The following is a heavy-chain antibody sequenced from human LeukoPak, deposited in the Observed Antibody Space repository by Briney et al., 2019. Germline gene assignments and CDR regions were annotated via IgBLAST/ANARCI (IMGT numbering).Heavy chain of an antibody. CDR2: IIPIFGTA. CDR3: ARDLPDYGGNSVLDY. J-gene: IGHJ4*02. CDR1: GGTFSSYA. D-gene: IGHD4-23*01. Sequence: GASVKVSCKASGGTFSSYAISWVRQAPGQGLEWMGGIIPIFGTANYAQKFQGRVTITTDESTSTAYMELSSLRPEDTAVYYCARDLPDYGGNSVLDYWGQGTLVTVSS. V-gene: IGHV1-69*05.